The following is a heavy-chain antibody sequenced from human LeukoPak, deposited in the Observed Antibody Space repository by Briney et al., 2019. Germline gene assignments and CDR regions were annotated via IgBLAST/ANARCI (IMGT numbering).Heavy chain of an antibody. CDR1: GFTFSNLW. Sequence: GGSLRLSCAASGFTFSNLWMSWVRQAPGKGLKWVANIKQDGSEKYYVDSVKGRFTISRDNAQNSLYLQMDSLRAEDTAIYYCATSTAAAGTDWGQGTLVTVSS. V-gene: IGHV3-7*03. CDR2: IKQDGSEK. D-gene: IGHD6-13*01. J-gene: IGHJ4*02. CDR3: ATSTAAAGTD.